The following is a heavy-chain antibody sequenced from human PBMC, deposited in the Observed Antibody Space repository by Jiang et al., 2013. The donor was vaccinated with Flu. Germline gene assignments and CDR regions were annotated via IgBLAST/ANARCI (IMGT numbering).Heavy chain of an antibody. CDR2: IYYSGST. Sequence: LLKPSETLSLTCTVSGGSVSSGSYYWSWIRQPPGKGLEWIGYIYYSGSTNYNPSLKSRVTISVDTSKNQFSLKLSSVTAADTAVYYCARGKLFRGSYVFDYWGQGTLVTVSS. CDR3: ARGKLFRGSYVFDY. V-gene: IGHV4-61*01. J-gene: IGHJ4*02. CDR1: GGSVSSGSYY. D-gene: IGHD1-26*01.